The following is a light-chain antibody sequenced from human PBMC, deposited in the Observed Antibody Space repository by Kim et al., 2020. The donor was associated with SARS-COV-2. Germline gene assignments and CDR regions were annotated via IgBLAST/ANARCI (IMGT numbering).Light chain of an antibody. J-gene: IGLJ3*02. CDR1: SSDIGTYNV. V-gene: IGLV2-14*03. CDR3: SSYTRSSSFG. CDR2: DVS. Sequence: GQSITISCTGTSSDIGTYNVVSWYQQHPGKAPKLMIYDVSKRPSGISSRFSGSKSGNTASLTISGLQAEDEADYYCSSYTRSSSFGFGGGTQLTVL.